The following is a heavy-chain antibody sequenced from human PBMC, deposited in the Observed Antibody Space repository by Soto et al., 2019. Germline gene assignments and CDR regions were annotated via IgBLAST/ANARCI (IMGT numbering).Heavy chain of an antibody. D-gene: IGHD2-21*01. CDR3: ASDGEGF. CDR2: INTDGSIT. J-gene: IGHJ4*01. Sequence: GGSLRLSGAASGFSFSSNWMHWVRRVPGRGLVWVSRINTDGSITDYVDSVKGRFTISRDNAKNTLYLQMNSLRVEDTAVYYCASDGEGFWRHGTLATVS. CDR1: GFSFSSNW. V-gene: IGHV3-74*01.